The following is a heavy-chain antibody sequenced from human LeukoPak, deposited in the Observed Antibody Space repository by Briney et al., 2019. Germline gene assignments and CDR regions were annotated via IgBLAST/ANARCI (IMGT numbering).Heavy chain of an antibody. Sequence: GGSLRLSCAASGFTFSSYSMNWVRQAPGKGLEWVSYISSSSSTIYYADSVKGRFTISRDNAKNSLYLQMNSLRAEDTAVCYCARDRRAATFDYWGQGTLVTVSS. J-gene: IGHJ4*02. D-gene: IGHD6-13*01. V-gene: IGHV3-48*04. CDR1: GFTFSSYS. CDR2: ISSSSSTI. CDR3: ARDRRAATFDY.